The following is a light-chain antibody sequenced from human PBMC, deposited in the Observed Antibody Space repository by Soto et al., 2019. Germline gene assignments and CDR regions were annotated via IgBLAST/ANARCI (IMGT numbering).Light chain of an antibody. V-gene: IGLV2-8*01. J-gene: IGLJ3*02. Sequence: QSVLTQPPSASGSPGQSGTISCTGTSSGVGGYNYVSWYQQHPGKAPKVMIYEVNKRPSGVPDRFSGSKSGNTASLTVSGLQAEDEADYFCKSYTGINNGVFGGGTKLTVL. CDR3: KSYTGINNGV. CDR2: EVN. CDR1: SSGVGGYNY.